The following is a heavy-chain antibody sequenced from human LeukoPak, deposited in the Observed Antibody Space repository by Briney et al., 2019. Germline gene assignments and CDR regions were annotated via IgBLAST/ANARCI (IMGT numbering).Heavy chain of an antibody. CDR1: GGSISSYY. J-gene: IGHJ3*02. CDR3: ARFYYYDSSGSPGLFDI. V-gene: IGHV4-59*01. Sequence: PSETLSLTCTVSGGSISSYYWSWIRQPPGKGLEWIGYIYYSGSTNYNPSLKSRVTISVDTSKNQFSLKLSSVTAADTAVYYCARFYYYDSSGSPGLFDIWGQGTMVTVSS. D-gene: IGHD3-22*01. CDR2: IYYSGST.